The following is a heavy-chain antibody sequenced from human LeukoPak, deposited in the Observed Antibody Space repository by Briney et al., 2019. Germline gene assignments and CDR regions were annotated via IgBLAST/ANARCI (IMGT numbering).Heavy chain of an antibody. CDR2: TNPNSGGT. CDR3: ARGPPSSPYYYDSSGYYPFDY. CDR1: GYTFTGYY. D-gene: IGHD3-22*01. V-gene: IGHV1-2*06. Sequence: ASVKVSCKASGYTFTGYYMHWVRQAPGQGLEWMGRTNPNSGGTSYAQKFQGRVTMTRDTSISTAYMEPSRLRSDDTAVYYCARGPPSSPYYYDSSGYYPFDYWGQGTLVTVSS. J-gene: IGHJ4*02.